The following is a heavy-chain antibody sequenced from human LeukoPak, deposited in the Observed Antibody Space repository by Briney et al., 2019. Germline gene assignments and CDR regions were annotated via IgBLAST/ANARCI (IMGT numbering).Heavy chain of an antibody. D-gene: IGHD3-9*01. CDR2: INPNSGGT. J-gene: IGHJ4*02. CDR1: GYTFTGYY. Sequence: ASVKVSCKTSGYTFTGYYIHWVRQAPGQGLEWMGWINPNSGGTNYAQKFHGRVTMTRDTSISTAYMELSSLRSDDTAVYYCARDRGLVADWLLEGSDYWGQGTLVIVSS. V-gene: IGHV1-2*02. CDR3: ARDRGLVADWLLEGSDY.